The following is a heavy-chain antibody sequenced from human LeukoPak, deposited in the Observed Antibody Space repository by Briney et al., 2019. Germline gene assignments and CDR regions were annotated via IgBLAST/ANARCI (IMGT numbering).Heavy chain of an antibody. V-gene: IGHV4-34*01. D-gene: IGHD3-16*02. CDR2: INHSGST. CDR1: GGSFSGYY. CDR3: ARGRIMITFGGVIAYFDY. J-gene: IGHJ4*02. Sequence: SETLSLTCGVYGGSFSGYYCSWIRQPPGNGLEWIGEINHSGSTNYNPSLKSRVTISVDTSKNQFSLKLSSVTAADTAVYYCARGRIMITFGGVIAYFDYWGQGTLVTVSS.